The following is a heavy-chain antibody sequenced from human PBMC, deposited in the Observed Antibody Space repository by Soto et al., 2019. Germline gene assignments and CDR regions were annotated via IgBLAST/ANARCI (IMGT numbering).Heavy chain of an antibody. CDR2: IYYSGST. Sequence: PSETLSLTCTVSGGSISSSSYYWGWIRQPPGKGLEWIGSIYYSGSTYYNPSLKSRVTISVDTSKNQFSLKLSSVTAADTAVYYCARQAARFTYPPLYYYYGMDVWGQGTTVTVSS. CDR3: ARQAARFTYPPLYYYYGMDV. CDR1: GGSISSSSYY. D-gene: IGHD6-25*01. V-gene: IGHV4-39*01. J-gene: IGHJ6*02.